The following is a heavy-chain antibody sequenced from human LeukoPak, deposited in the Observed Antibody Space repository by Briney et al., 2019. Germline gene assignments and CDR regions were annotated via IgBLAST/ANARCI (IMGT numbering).Heavy chain of an antibody. Sequence: GGSLRLSCAASGFIFTSNRMNWVRQAPGKGLEWVANIKHDGSEQIYVDSVKGRFTISRDNAKDSVYLQMNSLRAEDTAVYYCTRGLGEHGGVSDRWGQGTLVTVSS. V-gene: IGHV3-7*01. CDR1: GFIFTSNR. J-gene: IGHJ5*02. CDR3: TRGLGEHGGVSDR. D-gene: IGHD3-16*01. CDR2: IKHDGSEQ.